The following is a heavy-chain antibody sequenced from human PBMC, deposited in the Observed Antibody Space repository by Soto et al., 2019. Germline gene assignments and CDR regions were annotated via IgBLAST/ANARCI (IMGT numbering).Heavy chain of an antibody. CDR3: ATDLGGGRFTPDY. V-gene: IGHV1-24*01. D-gene: IGHD1-26*01. Sequence: QFQLVQSGAEVKKPGASVKVSCKVSGYTLTELSMHWVRQAPGKGLEWMVGFDPEDGETIYAQKFQGRVTMTEDTYTDTDYMELSSLRYEDTAVYYCATDLGGGRFTPDYWGQGTLVTVYS. CDR1: GYTLTELS. CDR2: FDPEDGET. J-gene: IGHJ4*02.